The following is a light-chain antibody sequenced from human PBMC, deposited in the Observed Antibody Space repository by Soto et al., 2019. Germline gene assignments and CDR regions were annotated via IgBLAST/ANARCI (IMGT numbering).Light chain of an antibody. CDR3: SSYTSSNTLV. V-gene: IGLV2-14*01. CDR1: TSDVGAYNY. J-gene: IGLJ2*01. CDR2: DVS. Sequence: QSALTQPASVSGSPGQSITISCTGTTSDVGAYNYVSWYQQHPGKAPKLMIYDVSNRPSGVSNRVSGSKSGNTASLTISGLQAEDEADYYCSSYTSSNTLVFGGGTKVTVL.